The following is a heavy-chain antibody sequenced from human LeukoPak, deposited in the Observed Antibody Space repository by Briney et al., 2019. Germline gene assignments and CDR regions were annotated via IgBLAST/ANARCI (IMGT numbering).Heavy chain of an antibody. V-gene: IGHV3-48*01. CDR2: ISSSSSSI. CDR1: GFTFSRFG. J-gene: IGHJ6*02. D-gene: IGHD3-22*01. Sequence: PGGSLRLSCAASGFTFSRFGMNWVRQAPGKGLEWVSYISSSSSSIYYADSVKGRFTISRDNSKNPLYLQMNSLRAEDTAVYYCARATGDSSGYYRYYYGMDVWGQGATVTVSS. CDR3: ARATGDSSGYYRYYYGMDV.